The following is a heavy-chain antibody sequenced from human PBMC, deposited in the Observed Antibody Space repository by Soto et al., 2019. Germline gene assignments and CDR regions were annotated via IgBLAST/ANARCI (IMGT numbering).Heavy chain of an antibody. V-gene: IGHV1-18*01. J-gene: IGHJ4*02. CDR2: ISVHNGYT. D-gene: IGHD6-13*01. CDR3: ARGRGVSSWYETPHYFDS. Sequence: QVQLVQSGAEVKKPGASVKVSCRASGYSFTSYGITWVRQTPGQGLEWIGWISVHNGYTNYPQKLQDRITMTTDTATSTAYMELTSLRSDDTAVYYCARGRGVSSWYETPHYFDSWGQGTLVTVSS. CDR1: GYSFTSYG.